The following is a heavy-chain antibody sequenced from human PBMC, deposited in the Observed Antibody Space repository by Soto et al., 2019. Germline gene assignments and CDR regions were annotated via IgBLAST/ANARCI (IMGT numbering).Heavy chain of an antibody. Sequence: QLHLVQSGAVVKKPGASVTVSCSASGYPVTAYYMHWVRQAPGRGLEWMGGINPATGAAKYTQTFPGRVPMTQDPSPVTVFIGPGGPTSADPAVFFLARGGGVGVAGSAAFDMWGQGTVVTVSS. V-gene: IGHV1-2*02. CDR2: INPATGAA. CDR3: ARGGGVGVAGSAAFDM. J-gene: IGHJ3*02. D-gene: IGHD3-3*01. CDR1: GYPVTAYY.